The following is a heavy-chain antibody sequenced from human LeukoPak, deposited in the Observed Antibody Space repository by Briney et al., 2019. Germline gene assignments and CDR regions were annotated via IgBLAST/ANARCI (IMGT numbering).Heavy chain of an antibody. J-gene: IGHJ4*02. CDR3: ARGRWLVF. CDR1: GFTFSNYA. D-gene: IGHD6-19*01. CDR2: ISGSGGST. V-gene: IGHV3-23*01. Sequence: GGSLRLSCAASGFTFSNYAMSWVRQAPEKGLEWVSTISGSGGSTYYADSVKGRFTISRDNSKNTLYLQMNSLRAEDTAVYYCARGRWLVFRGQGTLVTVSS.